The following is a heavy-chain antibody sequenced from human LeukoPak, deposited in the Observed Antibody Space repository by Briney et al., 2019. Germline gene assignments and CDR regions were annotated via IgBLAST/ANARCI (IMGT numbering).Heavy chain of an antibody. Sequence: SETLSLNCAVYGGSFSGYYWSWIRQPPGKGLEWIGEINHSGSTNYNPSLKSRVTISVDTSKNQFSLKLSSVTAADTAVYYCARARVRPAAYYYYYYGMDVWGQGTTVTVSS. CDR1: GGSFSGYY. J-gene: IGHJ6*02. V-gene: IGHV4-34*01. D-gene: IGHD3-10*01. CDR3: ARARVRPAAYYYYYYGMDV. CDR2: INHSGST.